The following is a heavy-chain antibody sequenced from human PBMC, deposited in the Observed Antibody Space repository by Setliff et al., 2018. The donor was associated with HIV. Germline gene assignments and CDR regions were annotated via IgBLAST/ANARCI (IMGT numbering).Heavy chain of an antibody. J-gene: IGHJ6*03. V-gene: IGHV4-31*03. CDR1: GGSISSGPYY. CDR2: IYYSGGT. CDR3: ARTYYYDKSGEGYMDV. D-gene: IGHD3-22*01. Sequence: SETLSLTCTVSGGSISSGPYYWSWIRQHPGKGREWIGYIYYSGGTYYNPSLKSRLTISIDTSKNQFTLNLSSVTAADTTVYYCARTYYYDKSGEGYMDVWGKGTTVTVSS.